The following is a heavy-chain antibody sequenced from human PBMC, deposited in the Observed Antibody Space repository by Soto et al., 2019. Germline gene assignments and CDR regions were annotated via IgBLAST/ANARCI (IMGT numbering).Heavy chain of an antibody. J-gene: IGHJ3*02. Sequence: QVQLVQSGAEVKKPGASVKVSCKASGYTFTSYGISWVRQAPGQGLEWMGWISAYNGNTNYAQKLQGRVTMTTDTFTSTAYMELRSLRSDDTAVYYCARDKDSSGYYLKKDAFDIWGQGTMVTVSS. D-gene: IGHD3-22*01. CDR2: ISAYNGNT. CDR3: ARDKDSSGYYLKKDAFDI. CDR1: GYTFTSYG. V-gene: IGHV1-18*01.